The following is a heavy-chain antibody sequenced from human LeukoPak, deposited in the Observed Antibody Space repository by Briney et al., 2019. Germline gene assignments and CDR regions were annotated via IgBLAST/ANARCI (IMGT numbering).Heavy chain of an antibody. V-gene: IGHV3-48*03. CDR2: ISSSGSTI. J-gene: IGHJ4*02. Sequence: GGSLRLSCAASGFTFSSYEMNWVRQAPGKGLEWVSYISSSGSTIYYADSVKGRFTISRDNAKNSLYLQMNSLRAEDTAVYYCATIVATIRDYWGQGTLVTVPS. CDR1: GFTFSSYE. D-gene: IGHD5-12*01. CDR3: ATIVATIRDY.